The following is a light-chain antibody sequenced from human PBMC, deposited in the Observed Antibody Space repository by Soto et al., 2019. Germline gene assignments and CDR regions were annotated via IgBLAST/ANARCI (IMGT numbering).Light chain of an antibody. V-gene: IGKV3-20*01. CDR3: QHYGSSPPFT. Sequence: EIVLTQSPGTLSWSPGDRASLSCRASQSVSNSYLAWYQQKPGQAPRLLIYGASIRATGIPDRFSGSGSGTDFTLTISRLEPEDFAVYYCQHYGSSPPFTFGPGTKVDI. CDR1: QSVSNSY. CDR2: GAS. J-gene: IGKJ3*01.